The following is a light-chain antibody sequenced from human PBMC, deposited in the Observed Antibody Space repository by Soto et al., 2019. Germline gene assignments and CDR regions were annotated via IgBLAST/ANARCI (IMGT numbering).Light chain of an antibody. CDR1: QSISSW. J-gene: IGKJ1*01. Sequence: DIQMTQSPSSVSASVGDRVTITCRASQSISSWLAWYQQKPGKAPKLLIYDASSLESGVPSRFSGSGSGTEFTLTISSLQPDDFATYYCQQYNSYSLTWTFGQGTKVEIK. V-gene: IGKV1-5*01. CDR2: DAS. CDR3: QQYNSYSLTWT.